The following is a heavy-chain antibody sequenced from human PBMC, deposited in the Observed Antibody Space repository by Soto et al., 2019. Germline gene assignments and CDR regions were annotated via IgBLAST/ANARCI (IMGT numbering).Heavy chain of an antibody. CDR2: IWYDGSNK. Sequence: GGSLRLSCAASGFTFSSYGMHWVRQAPGKGLEWVAVIWYDGSNKYYADSVKGRFTISRDNSKNTLYLQMNSLRAEDTAVYYCARQDYYDSSGYFSYWGQGTLVTVS. D-gene: IGHD3-22*01. V-gene: IGHV3-33*01. CDR3: ARQDYYDSSGYFSY. J-gene: IGHJ4*02. CDR1: GFTFSSYG.